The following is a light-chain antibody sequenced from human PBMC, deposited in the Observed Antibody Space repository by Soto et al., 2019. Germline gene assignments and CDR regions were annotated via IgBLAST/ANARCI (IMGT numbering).Light chain of an antibody. Sequence: DIQMTQSPSSLSASVGDRITITCRASQDISNFLAWFQQKPGKAPKSLISGASTLQSGVPSRVSGSWSGTDFTTTISNLKPGVFASYYCKHYKSFPITFGQGTTPE. CDR2: GAS. J-gene: IGKJ5*01. CDR3: KHYKSFPIT. CDR1: QDISNF. V-gene: IGKV1-16*01.